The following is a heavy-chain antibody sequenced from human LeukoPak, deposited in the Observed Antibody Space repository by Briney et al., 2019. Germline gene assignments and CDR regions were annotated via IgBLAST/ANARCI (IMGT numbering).Heavy chain of an antibody. Sequence: SETLSLTCAVYGGSFSGYYWSWIRQPPGKGLEWIGEINHSGSTNYNPSLQSRVTISVDTSKNQLSLKLSSVTAADTAVYYCARVGVGATTIRRAYFDYWGQGTLVTVSS. V-gene: IGHV4-34*01. J-gene: IGHJ4*02. CDR3: ARVGVGATTIRRAYFDY. CDR1: GGSFSGYY. D-gene: IGHD1-26*01. CDR2: INHSGST.